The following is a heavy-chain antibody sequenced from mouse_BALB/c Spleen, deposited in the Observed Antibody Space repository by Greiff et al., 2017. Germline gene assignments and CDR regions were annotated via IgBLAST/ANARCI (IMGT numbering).Heavy chain of an antibody. CDR1: GYTFSSHW. J-gene: IGHJ4*01. CDR2: ILPGSGST. CDR3: ASRRGNFYYYAMDY. Sequence: VQLQQSGAELMKPGASVKISCKATGYTFSSHWIEWVKQRPGHGLEWIGEILPGSGSTNYNEKFKGKATFTADTSSNTAYMQLSSLTSEDSTVYYCASRRGNFYYYAMDYWGQGTSVTVSS. D-gene: IGHD2-1*01. V-gene: IGHV1-9*01.